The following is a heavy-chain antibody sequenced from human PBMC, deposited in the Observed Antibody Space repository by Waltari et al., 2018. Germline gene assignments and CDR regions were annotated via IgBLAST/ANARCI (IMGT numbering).Heavy chain of an antibody. V-gene: IGHV3-33*06. CDR3: AKLEDSSGYKSQDAFDI. CDR2: IWYDGSNK. D-gene: IGHD3-22*01. CDR1: GLPFSSYG. J-gene: IGHJ3*02. Sequence: QVQLVESGGGVVQPGRSLRLSCAASGLPFSSYGMHWVRQAPGKGLEWVAVIWYDGSNKYYADSVKGRFTISRDNSKNTLYLQMNSLRAEDTAVYYCAKLEDSSGYKSQDAFDIWGQGTMVTVSS.